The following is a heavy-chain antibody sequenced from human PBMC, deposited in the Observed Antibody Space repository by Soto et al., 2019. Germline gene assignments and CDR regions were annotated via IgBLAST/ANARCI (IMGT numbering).Heavy chain of an antibody. V-gene: IGHV3-48*02. CDR1: VFTFSSYS. D-gene: IGHD6-6*01. CDR3: ARGTYSSSRPYYYGMDV. Sequence: WGSLRLSCAASVFTFSSYSMNWVRQAPGKGLEWVSYISSSSSTIYYADSVKGRFTISRDNAKNSLYLQMNSLRDEDTAVYYCARGTYSSSRPYYYGMDVWGQGTTVTVSS. J-gene: IGHJ6*02. CDR2: ISSSSSTI.